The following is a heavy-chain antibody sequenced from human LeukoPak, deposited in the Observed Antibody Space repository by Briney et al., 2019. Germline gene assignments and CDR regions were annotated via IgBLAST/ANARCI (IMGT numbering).Heavy chain of an antibody. D-gene: IGHD2-2*01. CDR3: ARVGYQLLHYYYYYMDV. Sequence: GGSLRLSCAASGFTFSSYSMNWVRQAPGKGLEWVSSINSSSSYIYYADSVKGRFTISRDNAKNSLYLQMNSLRAEDTAVYYCARVGYQLLHYYYYYMDVWGKGTTVTVSS. V-gene: IGHV3-21*01. J-gene: IGHJ6*03. CDR2: INSSSSYI. CDR1: GFTFSSYS.